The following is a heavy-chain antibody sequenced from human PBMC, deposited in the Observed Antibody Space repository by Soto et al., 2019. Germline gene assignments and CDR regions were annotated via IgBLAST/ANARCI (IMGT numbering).Heavy chain of an antibody. J-gene: IGHJ4*02. D-gene: IGHD1-7*01. CDR3: ARGSTGTTPY. CDR2: INHSGST. Sequence: SETLSLTCAVYGGSFSGYYWSWIRQPPGKGLEWIGEINHSGSTNYNPSLKSRVTISVDTSQNQFSLQLSSGTAADTAVYYGARGSTGTTPYWGQGTLVTV. CDR1: GGSFSGYY. V-gene: IGHV4-34*01.